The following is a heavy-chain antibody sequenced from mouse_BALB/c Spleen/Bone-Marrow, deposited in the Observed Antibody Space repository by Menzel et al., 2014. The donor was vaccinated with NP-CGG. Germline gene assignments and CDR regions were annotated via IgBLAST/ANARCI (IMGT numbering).Heavy chain of an antibody. V-gene: IGHV1-7*01. CDR1: GYTFTSYW. CDR2: INPSTGYT. Sequence: SGAELAKPGASVKMSCKASGYTFTSYWMHWVKQRPGQGLEWIGYINPSTGYTEYNQKFKDKATLTADKSSSTAYMQLSSLTSEDSAVYYCARAEDYRYPFAYWVQGTLVTVSA. CDR3: ARAEDYRYPFAY. J-gene: IGHJ3*01. D-gene: IGHD2-14*01.